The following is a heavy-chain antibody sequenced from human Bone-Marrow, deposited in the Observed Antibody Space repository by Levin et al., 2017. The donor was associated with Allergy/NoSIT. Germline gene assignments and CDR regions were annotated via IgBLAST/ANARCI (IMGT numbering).Heavy chain of an antibody. D-gene: IGHD5-24*01. CDR1: GFSLSTNGVG. CDR2: IFWDDDK. V-gene: IGHV2-5*02. CDR3: AHRHRDGYNPAGFDI. Sequence: SGPTLVKPTQTLTLTCTFSGFSLSTNGVGVGWVRQPPGKALEWLALIFWDDDKRYSPFLRSRLTITKDTSNNQVVLTVTNMDPVDTATYYCAHRHRDGYNPAGFDIWGQGTMVTVSS. J-gene: IGHJ3*02.